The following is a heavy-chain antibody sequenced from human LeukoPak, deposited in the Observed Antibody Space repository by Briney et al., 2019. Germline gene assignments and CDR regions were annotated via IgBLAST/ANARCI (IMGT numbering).Heavy chain of an antibody. Sequence: GGSLRLSCKGSGYSFTSYWIGWVRQMPGKGLEWVGNIYPGDSDTRYSPSFQGEVTISADKSISTAYLQWSSLKASDTAMYYCARGGSAYCSSTSCYTENFDYWGQGTLVTVSS. CDR3: ARGGSAYCSSTSCYTENFDY. D-gene: IGHD2-2*02. CDR2: IYPGDSDT. J-gene: IGHJ4*02. CDR1: GYSFTSYW. V-gene: IGHV5-51*01.